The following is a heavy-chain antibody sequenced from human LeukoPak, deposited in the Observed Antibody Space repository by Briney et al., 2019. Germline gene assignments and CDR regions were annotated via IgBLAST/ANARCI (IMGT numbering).Heavy chain of an antibody. V-gene: IGHV4-4*07. CDR1: GGSITGHY. Sequence: SETLSLTCAGSGGSITGHYWSWIRQPAEKRLKWIGRIHTSGTTSYNPSLKSRVTMSVDTSKNQFSLKLSSVTAANTAIYYCARGGVVVAAATFDHWGQGTLVTVSS. D-gene: IGHD2-15*01. J-gene: IGHJ4*02. CDR2: IHTSGTT. CDR3: ARGGVVVAAATFDH.